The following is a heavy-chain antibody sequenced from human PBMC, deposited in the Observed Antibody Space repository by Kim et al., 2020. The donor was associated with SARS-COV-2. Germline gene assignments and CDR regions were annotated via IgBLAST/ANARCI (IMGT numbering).Heavy chain of an antibody. CDR1: GGSISSYY. D-gene: IGHD2-2*01. CDR3: ARGVVPALH. Sequence: SETLSLTCTVSGGSISSYYWSWIRQPPGKGLEWIGYIYYSGSTNYNPSLKSRVTISVDTSKNQFSLKLSSVTAADTAVYYCARGVVPALHWGQGTLVTVS. CDR2: IYYSGST. V-gene: IGHV4-59*01. J-gene: IGHJ4*02.